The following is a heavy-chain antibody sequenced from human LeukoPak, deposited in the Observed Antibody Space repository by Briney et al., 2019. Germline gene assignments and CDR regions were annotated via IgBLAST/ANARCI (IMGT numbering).Heavy chain of an antibody. J-gene: IGHJ4*02. Sequence: SETLSLTCTVSGGSISSYYWSWIRQPPGKGLEWIGYIYYSGSTNYNPSLKSRVTISVDTSKNQFSLKLSSVTTADTAVYYCVRRPIAVAGHFDYWGQGTLVPVSS. CDR2: IYYSGST. D-gene: IGHD6-19*01. V-gene: IGHV4-59*08. CDR3: VRRPIAVAGHFDY. CDR1: GGSISSYY.